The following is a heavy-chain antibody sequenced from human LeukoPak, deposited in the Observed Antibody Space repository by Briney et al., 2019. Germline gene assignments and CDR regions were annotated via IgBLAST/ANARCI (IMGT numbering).Heavy chain of an antibody. Sequence: GGSLRLSCAASGFTFSSYSMNWVRQAPGKGLEWVSYISSSGSTIYYADSVKGRFTIYRDNAKNSLYLQMNSLRAEDTAVYYCARGWPGNYFDYWGQGTLVTVSS. J-gene: IGHJ4*02. CDR1: GFTFSSYS. CDR2: ISSSGSTI. CDR3: ARGWPGNYFDY. D-gene: IGHD1-26*01. V-gene: IGHV3-48*04.